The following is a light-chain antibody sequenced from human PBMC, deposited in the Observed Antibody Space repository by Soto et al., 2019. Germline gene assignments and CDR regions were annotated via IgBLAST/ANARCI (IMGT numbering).Light chain of an antibody. V-gene: IGLV1-44*01. CDR1: SSNIGSNA. CDR3: CSYAGSYTFYV. J-gene: IGLJ1*01. CDR2: SNN. Sequence: QSVLTQPPSASGTPGQRVTISCSGSSSNIGSNAVNWYQQLPGTAPKLLMYSNNQRPSGVPDRFSGSKSGTSASLAISGLQSEDEADYYCCSYAGSYTFYVFGTGTKLTVL.